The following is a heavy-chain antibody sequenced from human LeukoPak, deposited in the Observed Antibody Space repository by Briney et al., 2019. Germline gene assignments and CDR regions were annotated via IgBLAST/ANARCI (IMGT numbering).Heavy chain of an antibody. CDR1: GFTFSSYS. V-gene: IGHV3-21*01. J-gene: IGHJ4*02. D-gene: IGHD1-1*01. CDR3: ARCTTGRTFGSLREIKRSREIDY. Sequence: PGGSLRLSCAASGFTFSSYSMNWVRRAPGKGLEWVSSISSSSSNLYYADSVKGRFTISRDNAKNSLYLQMNSLRVEDTAVYYCARCTTGRTFGSLREIKRSREIDYWGQGTLVTVSS. CDR2: ISSSSSNL.